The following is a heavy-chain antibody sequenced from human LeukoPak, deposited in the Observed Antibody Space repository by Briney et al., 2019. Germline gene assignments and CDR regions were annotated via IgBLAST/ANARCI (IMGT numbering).Heavy chain of an antibody. Sequence: SETLSLTCTVSGGSISSYYWSWIRQPPGKGLEWVGNMYYIGSTNYNPSLKSRVTISVDTSKDQFSLKLSSVTAADTAVYYCARESDFRNFDYWGQGTLVTVSS. CDR3: ARESDFRNFDY. V-gene: IGHV4-59*01. CDR1: GGSISSYY. J-gene: IGHJ4*02. CDR2: MYYIGST. D-gene: IGHD2-21*02.